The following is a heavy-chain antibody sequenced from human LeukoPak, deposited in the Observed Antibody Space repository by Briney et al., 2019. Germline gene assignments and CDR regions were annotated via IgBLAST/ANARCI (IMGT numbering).Heavy chain of an antibody. CDR2: ISYDGSNT. Sequence: GGSLTLSCGASGFTFRSYVMHSARQAPGKGLEWVAVISYDGSNTYHAHSVKGRFTISRDNSKNTLYLQMNSLGSEDTALYYCARARIAAPLLDYWGQGTLVTVSS. CDR3: ARARIAAPLLDY. J-gene: IGHJ4*02. V-gene: IGHV3-30*04. CDR1: GFTFRSYV. D-gene: IGHD6-13*01.